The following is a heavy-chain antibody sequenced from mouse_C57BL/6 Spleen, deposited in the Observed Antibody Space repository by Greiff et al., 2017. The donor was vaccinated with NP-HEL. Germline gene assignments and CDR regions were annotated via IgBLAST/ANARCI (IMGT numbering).Heavy chain of an antibody. CDR3: ARSDGYSWYFDV. CDR1: GYTFTSYW. V-gene: IGHV1-53*01. J-gene: IGHJ1*03. D-gene: IGHD2-3*01. Sequence: QVQLKQPGTELVKPGASVKLSCKASGYTFTSYWMHWVKQRPGQGLEWIGNINPSNGGTNYNEKFKSKATLTVDKSSSTAYMQLSSLTSEDSAVYYCARSDGYSWYFDVWGTGTTVTVSS. CDR2: INPSNGGT.